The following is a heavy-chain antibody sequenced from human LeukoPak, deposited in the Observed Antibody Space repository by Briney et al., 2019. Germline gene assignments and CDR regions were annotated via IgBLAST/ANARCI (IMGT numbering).Heavy chain of an antibody. J-gene: IGHJ5*02. CDR3: ARKYCSGGSCYSSAP. V-gene: IGHV3-11*01. D-gene: IGHD2-15*01. CDR2: ISSSGSTI. CDR1: GFTFSDYY. Sequence: GGSLRLSCAASGFTFSDYYMSWIRQAPGKGLEWVSYISSSGSTIYYADSVKGRFTISRDNAKNSLYPQMNSLRAEDTAVYYCARKYCSGGSCYSSAPWGQGTLVTVSS.